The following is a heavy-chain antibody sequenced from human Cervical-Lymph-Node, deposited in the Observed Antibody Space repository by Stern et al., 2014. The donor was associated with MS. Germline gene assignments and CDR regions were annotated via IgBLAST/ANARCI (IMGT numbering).Heavy chain of an antibody. D-gene: IGHD6-19*01. CDR2: INPNSGST. CDR1: GYTFSSYY. CDR3: ARGLSSSGPY. V-gene: IGHV1-46*01. Sequence: VQLVQSGAEVKKPGASVKVSCKASGYTFSSYYMHWVRQAPGQGLEWMGMINPNSGSTTYAQKFQGRVTMTRDTSTSTVYMELSSLRSEDTAVYYCARGLSSSGPYWGQGTLVTVSS. J-gene: IGHJ4*02.